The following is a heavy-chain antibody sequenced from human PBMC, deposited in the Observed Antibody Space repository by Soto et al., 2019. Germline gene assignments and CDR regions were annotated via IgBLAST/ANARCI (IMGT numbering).Heavy chain of an antibody. V-gene: IGHV3-15*01. CDR3: TTDLQAQQLTTFSY. D-gene: IGHD3-16*01. Sequence: LRLSCAASGFTFNNAWMSWVRQAPGKGLEWVGRIKSKTDGGTTDYAAPVKGRFTISRDDSKNTLYLQMNGLKTEDTAVYYCTTDLQAQQLTTFSYWGQGTLVTVSS. CDR1: GFTFNNAW. CDR2: IKSKTDGGTT. J-gene: IGHJ4*02.